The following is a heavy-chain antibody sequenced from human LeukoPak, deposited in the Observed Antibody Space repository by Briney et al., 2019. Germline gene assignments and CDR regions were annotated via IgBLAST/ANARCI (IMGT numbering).Heavy chain of an antibody. CDR1: GGSFSGYY. D-gene: IGHD3-3*01. CDR3: ARAPDNYDFWSGYFGPGAFDI. CDR2: IYTTGST. Sequence: SETLSLTCAVYGGSFSGYYWSWIRQPAGKGLEWIGRIYTTGSTNYNPSLKSRVTISVDTSKNQFSLRLSSVTAADTAVYYCARAPDNYDFWSGYFGPGAFDIWGQGTMVTVSS. V-gene: IGHV4-59*10. J-gene: IGHJ3*02.